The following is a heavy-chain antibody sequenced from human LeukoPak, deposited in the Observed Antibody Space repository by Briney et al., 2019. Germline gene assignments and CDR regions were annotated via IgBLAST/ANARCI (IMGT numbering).Heavy chain of an antibody. V-gene: IGHV3-33*08. Sequence: GGSLRLSCAASGFTFSSYAMSWVRQAPGKGLEWVAVIWHDGSNKYYTDSVKGRFTISRDDSKNTLYLQMNSLKAEDTAVYYCARPDYGASGDYWGQGTLVTVSS. CDR2: IWHDGSNK. D-gene: IGHD4-17*01. J-gene: IGHJ4*02. CDR1: GFTFSSYA. CDR3: ARPDYGASGDY.